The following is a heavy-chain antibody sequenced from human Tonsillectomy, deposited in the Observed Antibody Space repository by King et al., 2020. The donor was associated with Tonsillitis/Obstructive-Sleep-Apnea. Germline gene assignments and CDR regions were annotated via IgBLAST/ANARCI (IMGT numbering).Heavy chain of an antibody. D-gene: IGHD1-7*01. J-gene: IGHJ4*02. CDR3: ARDPAPGTADC. CDR1: GFTFSNYW. CDR2: INEGGSER. V-gene: IGHV3-7*04. Sequence: VQLVESGGGLAQPGGSLRLSCSASGFTFSNYWMSWFRQAPGKGLEGVANINEGGSERYYVDSVKGRFTVSRDNAKNSLYLQLNSLRVDDTAIYFCARDPAPGTADCWGQGTLVTVSS.